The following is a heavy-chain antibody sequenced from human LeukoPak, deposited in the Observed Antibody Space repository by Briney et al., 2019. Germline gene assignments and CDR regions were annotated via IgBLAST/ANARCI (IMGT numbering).Heavy chain of an antibody. CDR3: ARVVTMVRGVLSPNDY. V-gene: IGHV4-39*07. CDR2: IYYSGST. J-gene: IGHJ4*02. CDR1: GGSISSSSYY. Sequence: SETLSLTCTVSGGSISSSSYYWGWIRQPSGKGLEWIGSIYYSGSTYYNPSLKSRVTISVDTSKNQFSLKLSSVTAADTAVYYCARVVTMVRGVLSPNDYWGQGTLLTVSS. D-gene: IGHD3-10*01.